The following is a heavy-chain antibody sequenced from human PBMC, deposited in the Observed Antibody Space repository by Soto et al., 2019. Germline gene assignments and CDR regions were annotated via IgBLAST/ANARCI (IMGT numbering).Heavy chain of an antibody. CDR1: GGSISTYF. D-gene: IGHD3-16*01. J-gene: IGHJ6*03. CDR2: IYYSGST. CDR3: ARDLGDYAEPGYYYYMDV. V-gene: IGHV4-59*01. Sequence: SETLSLTCTVSGGSISTYFWTWSRQPPGKGLEWIGYIYYSGSTNYNPSLKSRVTISVDTSKNQFSLKLSSVTAADTAVYFCARDLGDYAEPGYYYYMDVWGKGTTVTVSS.